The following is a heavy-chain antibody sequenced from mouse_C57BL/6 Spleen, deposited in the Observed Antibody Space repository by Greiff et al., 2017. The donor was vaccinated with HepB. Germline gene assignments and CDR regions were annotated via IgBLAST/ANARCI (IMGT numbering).Heavy chain of an antibody. J-gene: IGHJ2*01. Sequence: QVQLKQSGAELVRPGTSVKVSCKASGYAFTNYLIEWVKQRPGQGLEWIGVINPGSGGTNYNEKFKGKATLTADKSSSTAYMQLSSLTSEDSAVYFCARRQDGYLDYWGQGTTLTVSS. CDR3: ARRQDGYLDY. CDR1: GYAFTNYL. V-gene: IGHV1-54*01. D-gene: IGHD2-3*01. CDR2: INPGSGGT.